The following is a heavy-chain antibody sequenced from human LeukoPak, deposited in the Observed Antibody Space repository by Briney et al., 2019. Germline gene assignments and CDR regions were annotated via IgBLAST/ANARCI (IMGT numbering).Heavy chain of an antibody. Sequence: ASVNVSCKASGYTFTSHGISWVRQAAGQGLERMGWISAYNGNTNYAQKLQGRVTMTTDTSTSTAYMELRSLRSDDTAVYYCARARIAAAGNDYWGQGTLVTVSS. D-gene: IGHD6-13*01. CDR3: ARARIAAAGNDY. V-gene: IGHV1-18*01. J-gene: IGHJ4*02. CDR1: GYTFTSHG. CDR2: ISAYNGNT.